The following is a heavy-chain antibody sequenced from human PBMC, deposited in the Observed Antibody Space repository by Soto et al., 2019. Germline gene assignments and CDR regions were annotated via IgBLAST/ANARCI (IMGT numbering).Heavy chain of an antibody. D-gene: IGHD2-15*01. Sequence: GSLRLSCAASGFTFSSYGMHWVRQAPGKGLEWVAVISYDGSNKYYADSVKGRFTISRDNSKNTLYLQMNSLRAEDTAVYYCAKWVVTHYCSGGSCYSGMDVWGQGTTVTVSS. CDR3: AKWVVTHYCSGGSCYSGMDV. J-gene: IGHJ6*02. V-gene: IGHV3-30*18. CDR1: GFTFSSYG. CDR2: ISYDGSNK.